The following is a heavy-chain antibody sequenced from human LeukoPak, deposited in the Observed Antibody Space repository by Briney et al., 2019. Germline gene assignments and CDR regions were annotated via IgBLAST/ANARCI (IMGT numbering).Heavy chain of an antibody. CDR3: AKDPGYQVVYCFDY. D-gene: IGHD2-2*01. V-gene: IGHV3-23*01. Sequence: PGGSLRLSCAASGFTFSSYSMSWVRQAPGKGLEWVSGISGSGGSTDYADSVKGRFTISRDNSKNTQYLQMNSLRVEDTAVYYCAKDPGYQVVYCFDYWGQGTLVTVSS. CDR1: GFTFSSYS. CDR2: ISGSGGST. J-gene: IGHJ4*02.